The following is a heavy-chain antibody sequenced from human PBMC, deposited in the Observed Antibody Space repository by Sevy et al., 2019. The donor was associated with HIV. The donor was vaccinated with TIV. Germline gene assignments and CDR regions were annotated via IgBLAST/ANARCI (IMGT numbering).Heavy chain of an antibody. CDR2: VYDSGSS. D-gene: IGHD3-10*02. J-gene: IGHJ4*02. Sequence: SETLSLTCTVSGGSISGHYWGWIRQSPGKGLEWIAYVYDSGSSNYNPSLRSRVTISVDTSKSQFSLRLSSVTAADTAVYFCARGCALIYYVTIGFQIFFDSWGPGTLVTVSS. CDR3: ARGCALIYYVTIGFQIFFDS. V-gene: IGHV4-59*11. CDR1: GGSISGHY.